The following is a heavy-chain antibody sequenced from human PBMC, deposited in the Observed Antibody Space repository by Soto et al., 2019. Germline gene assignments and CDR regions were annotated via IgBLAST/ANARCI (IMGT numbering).Heavy chain of an antibody. J-gene: IGHJ6*03. CDR2: ISSSSSYI. D-gene: IGHD6-25*01. V-gene: IGHV3-21*01. Sequence: GGSLRLSCAASGFTFSSYSMNWVRQAPGKGLEWVSSISSSSSYIYYADSVKGRFTISRDNAKNSLYLQMNSLRAEDTAVYYCARAPSQIFEQRESEYMDVWGKGTTVTVSS. CDR3: ARAPSQIFEQRESEYMDV. CDR1: GFTFSSYS.